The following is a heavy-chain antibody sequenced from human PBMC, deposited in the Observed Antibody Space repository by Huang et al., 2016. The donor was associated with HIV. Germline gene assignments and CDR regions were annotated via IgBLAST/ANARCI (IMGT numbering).Heavy chain of an antibody. J-gene: IGHJ4*02. V-gene: IGHV3-30*18. D-gene: IGHD2-15*01. CDR3: AKESRWFSDFDH. CDR2: IFYDGRSQ. CDR1: GFKLSGFG. Sequence: QVHLVESGGGVVQPGGSLRLSCAASGFKLSGFGMHWVRQAPGKGREGVAVIFYDGRSQFYTDSVKGRFTISRDNSDNTLSLQMKGLRPDDTAVYYCAKESRWFSDFDHWGQGVLVSVSS.